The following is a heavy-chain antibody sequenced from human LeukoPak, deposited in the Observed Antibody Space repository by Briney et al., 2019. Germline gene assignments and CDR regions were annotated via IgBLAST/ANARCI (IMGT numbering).Heavy chain of an antibody. J-gene: IGHJ4*02. V-gene: IGHV3-21*01. Sequence: NPGGSLRLSCTASGFTFGDYAMSSFRQAPGKGLEWVSSISSSSSYIYYADSVKGRFTISRDNPKNSLYLQMNSVRAEETAVYYCARVWGYYDSSGYFGWGQGTLVTVSS. CDR3: ARVWGYYDSSGYFG. D-gene: IGHD3-22*01. CDR1: GFTFGDYA. CDR2: ISSSSSYI.